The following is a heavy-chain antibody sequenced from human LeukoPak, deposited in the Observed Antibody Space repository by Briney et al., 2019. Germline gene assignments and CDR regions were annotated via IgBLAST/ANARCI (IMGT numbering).Heavy chain of an antibody. CDR3: ARWAGRCGGDCQSEDP. CDR2: INQDGSET. V-gene: IGHV3-7*01. D-gene: IGHD2-21*02. Sequence: GGSLRLSCVGSGFTFSTSWMHWVRQAPGKGPEYVAYINQDGSETNYVDSVKGRFTISRDNTRNSLFLQMYSLRDEDTAIYYRARWAGRCGGDCQSEDPWGLGTLVIVSS. J-gene: IGHJ5*02. CDR1: GFTFSTSW.